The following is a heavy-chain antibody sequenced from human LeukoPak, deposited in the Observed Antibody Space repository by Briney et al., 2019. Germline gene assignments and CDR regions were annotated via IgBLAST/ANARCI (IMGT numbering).Heavy chain of an antibody. CDR2: ISAYNGNT. CDR1: GGTFSSYA. Sequence: ASVKVSCKASGGTFSSYAISWVRQAPGQGLEWMGWISAYNGNTNYAQKLQGRVTMTTDTSTSTAYMELRSLRSDDTAVYYCARAPEIPLSYYYYGMDVWGQGTTVTVSS. CDR3: ARAPEIPLSYYYYGMDV. J-gene: IGHJ6*02. D-gene: IGHD2-2*02. V-gene: IGHV1-18*01.